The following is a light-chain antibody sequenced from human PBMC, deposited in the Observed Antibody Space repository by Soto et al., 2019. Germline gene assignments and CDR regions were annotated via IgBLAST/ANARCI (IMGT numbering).Light chain of an antibody. CDR1: SNDVGGYKY. CDR3: SSYTSSNTVL. J-gene: IGLJ2*01. CDR2: DVS. V-gene: IGLV2-14*01. Sequence: QSALTQPASVSGSPGQSITISCTGTSNDVGGYKYVSWYQQHPGKAPKLMIYDVSNRPPGVSNRFSGSKSGNTASLTISGLQAEDEADYYCSSYTSSNTVLFGGGTKLTVL.